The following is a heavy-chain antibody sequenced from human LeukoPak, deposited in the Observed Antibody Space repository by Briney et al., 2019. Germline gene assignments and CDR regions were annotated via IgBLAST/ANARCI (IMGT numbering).Heavy chain of an antibody. CDR3: ARDLVYNWNRGVVFDY. J-gene: IGHJ4*02. CDR2: TYYRSKWFT. CDR1: GDSVSSNSAA. D-gene: IGHD1-20*01. V-gene: IGHV6-1*01. Sequence: SQTLSLTCAISGDSVSSNSAAWNWIRQSPSRGLEWLGRTYYRSKWFTDYALSVKSRLTINPDTSTNQFSLQLNSVTPEDTAVYYCARDLVYNWNRGVVFDYWGQGTLVTVSS.